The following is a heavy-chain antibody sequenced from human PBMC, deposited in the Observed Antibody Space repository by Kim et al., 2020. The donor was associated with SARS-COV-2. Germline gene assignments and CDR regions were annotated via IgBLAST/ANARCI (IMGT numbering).Heavy chain of an antibody. CDR1: GGSISSSSYY. CDR2: IYYSGST. D-gene: IGHD3-3*01. CDR3: ARLYYDFWSGYGGWFDP. J-gene: IGHJ5*02. Sequence: SETLSLTCTVSGGSISSSSYYWGWIRQPPGKGLEWIGSIYYSGSTYYNPSLKSRVTISVDTSKNQFSLKLSSVTAADTAVYYCARLYYDFWSGYGGWFDPWGQGTLVTVSS. V-gene: IGHV4-39*01.